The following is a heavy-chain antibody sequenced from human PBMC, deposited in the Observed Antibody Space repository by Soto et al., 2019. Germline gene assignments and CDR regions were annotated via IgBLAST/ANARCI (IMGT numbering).Heavy chain of an antibody. V-gene: IGHV4-59*01. CDR3: ARGSVEFGDWYFDL. Sequence: QVQLQESGPGLVKPSETLSLTCTVSGGSISSYYWSWIRQPPGKGLEWIGYIYYSGSTNYNPSLKSRVSISVDTTKNQVALKLSSVTAADTAVYYCARGSVEFGDWYFDLWGRGTLVTVSS. D-gene: IGHD3-10*01. J-gene: IGHJ2*01. CDR1: GGSISSYY. CDR2: IYYSGST.